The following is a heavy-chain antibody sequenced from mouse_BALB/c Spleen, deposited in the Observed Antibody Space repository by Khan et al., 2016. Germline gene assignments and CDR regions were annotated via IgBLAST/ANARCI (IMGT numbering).Heavy chain of an antibody. CDR1: GYTFTSYW. V-gene: IGHV1-87*01. D-gene: IGHD1-1*01. CDR3: ASYCGSSYDLFHY. CDR2: IYPGDGDT. J-gene: IGHJ2*01. Sequence: QVQLKESGAELARPGASVKLSCKASGYTFTSYWMQWVKQRPGQGLEWIGAIYPGDGDTRYTQKFKGKATLTADKSSSKAYMQLSSLASEDSAVYYCASYCGSSYDLFHYWGQCTTLTVSS.